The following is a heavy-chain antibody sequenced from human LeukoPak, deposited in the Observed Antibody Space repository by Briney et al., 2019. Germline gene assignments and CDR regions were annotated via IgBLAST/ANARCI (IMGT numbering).Heavy chain of an antibody. J-gene: IGHJ2*01. CDR3: AEASGSGWYWYFDL. CDR2: IVGSGDTT. Sequence: GGSLRLSCSASGFTFSSHAMSWVRQAPGKGLEWVSAIVGSGDTTRYEDSVKGRFTISRDNSKNTLYLQMNSLTAEDTAVYYCAEASGSGWYWYFDLWGRGTLVTVSS. D-gene: IGHD6-19*01. CDR1: GFTFSSHA. V-gene: IGHV3-23*01.